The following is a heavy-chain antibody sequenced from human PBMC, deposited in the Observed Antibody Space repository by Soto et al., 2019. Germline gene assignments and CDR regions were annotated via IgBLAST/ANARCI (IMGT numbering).Heavy chain of an antibody. V-gene: IGHV5-51*01. J-gene: IGHJ4*02. D-gene: IGHD2-15*01. CDR2: IYPGDSDT. CDR1: GYSFTSYW. CDR3: ARSCDRSGGSCYSSY. Sequence: PGESLKISCKGSGYSFTSYWIGWVRQMPGKGLEWMGIIYPGDSDTRYSPSFQGQVTISADKSISTAYLQWSSLKASDTAMYYCARSCDRSGGSCYSSYWGQGTLVTVSS.